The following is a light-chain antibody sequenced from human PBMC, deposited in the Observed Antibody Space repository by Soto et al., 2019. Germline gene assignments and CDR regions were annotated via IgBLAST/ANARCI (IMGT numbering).Light chain of an antibody. V-gene: IGLV2-23*02. J-gene: IGLJ2*01. CDR3: CSYAGSSVMV. Sequence: QSALTQPASVSGSPGQSITISCTGTSSDVGNYNFVSWYQHHPGKAPKLIIYEVSERPSGVSNRFSGSKSGNTASLTISGLQAEDESDYYCCSYAGSSVMVFGEGTKLTVL. CDR2: EVS. CDR1: SSDVGNYNF.